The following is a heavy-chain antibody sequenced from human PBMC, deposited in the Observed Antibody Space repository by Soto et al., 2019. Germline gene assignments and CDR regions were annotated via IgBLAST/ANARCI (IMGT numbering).Heavy chain of an antibody. CDR2: INHSGST. CDR3: ARPKPKSCSSTSCYTIWFDP. Sequence: SETLSLTCAVYGGSFSGYYWSWIRQPPGKGLEWIGEINHSGSTNYNPSLKSRVTISVDTSKNQFSLKLSSVTAADTAVYYCARPKPKSCSSTSCYTIWFDPWGQGTLVTVSS. CDR1: GGSFSGYY. V-gene: IGHV4-34*01. D-gene: IGHD2-2*02. J-gene: IGHJ5*02.